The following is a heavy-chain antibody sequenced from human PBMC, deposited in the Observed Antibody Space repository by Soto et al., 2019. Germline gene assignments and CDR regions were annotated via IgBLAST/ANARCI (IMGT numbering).Heavy chain of an antibody. CDR1: GFTSSSHP. V-gene: IGHV3-30-3*01. CDR3: ARGLLGPRASDV. Sequence: QVQLVESGGGVVQPGRSLRLSCRGSGFTSSSHPMHWVRQAPGKGLEWVAITRHDGGSEFYADSVKDRFNISRDNSNNTLYLQMNSVRAEDTAVYYCARGLLGPRASDVWGQGTMVTVSS. D-gene: IGHD2-15*01. J-gene: IGHJ3*01. CDR2: TRHDGGSE.